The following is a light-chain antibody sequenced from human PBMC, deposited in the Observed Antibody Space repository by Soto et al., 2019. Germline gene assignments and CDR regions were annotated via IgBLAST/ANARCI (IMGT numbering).Light chain of an antibody. CDR1: QGIGNA. Sequence: IHITLTASSLSAYVGDRVTISCRASQGIGNALGWYQQKPGKPPKVLIYGASNLQSGVPSRFSGSGSGTDFTLTISSLQPEDFAPYYCQETYCTPLTFAEGTRLEIK. V-gene: IGKV1-39*01. J-gene: IGKJ5*01. CDR3: QETYCTPLT. CDR2: GAS.